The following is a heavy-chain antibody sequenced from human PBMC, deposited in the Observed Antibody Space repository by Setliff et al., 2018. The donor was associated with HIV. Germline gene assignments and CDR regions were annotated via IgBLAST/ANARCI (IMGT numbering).Heavy chain of an antibody. CDR2: VYYSGTT. D-gene: IGHD3-22*01. V-gene: IGHV4-59*01. CDR1: GDSISSYY. J-gene: IGHJ4*02. CDR3: ARKYLVNVFDY. Sequence: SETLSLTCIVSGDSISSYYWSWIRQPPGKGLEWIGYVYYSGTTNYNPSLKSRVSMSVDTSKNQFSLRLSSVTAADTAVYYCARKYLVNVFDYWGQGMLVTVSS.